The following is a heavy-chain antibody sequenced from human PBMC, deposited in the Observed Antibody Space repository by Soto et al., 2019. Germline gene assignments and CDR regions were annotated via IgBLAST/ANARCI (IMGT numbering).Heavy chain of an antibody. Sequence: GASVKVSCKASGYTFTSYGISWVRQAPGQGLEWMGWISAYNGNTNYAQKFQGRVTITADKSTSTAYMELSSLRSEDTAVYYCARDQGSGSKEDQHWGQGTLVTVSS. CDR1: GYTFTSYG. CDR3: ARDQGSGSKEDQH. CDR2: ISAYNGNT. D-gene: IGHD6-19*01. V-gene: IGHV1-18*01. J-gene: IGHJ1*01.